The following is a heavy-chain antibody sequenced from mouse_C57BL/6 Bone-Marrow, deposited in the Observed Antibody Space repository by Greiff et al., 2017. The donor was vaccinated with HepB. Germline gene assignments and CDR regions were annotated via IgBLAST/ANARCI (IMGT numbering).Heavy chain of an antibody. CDR1: GYTFTDYN. V-gene: IGHV1-22*01. CDR3: ARGTTVVPYYFDY. Sequence: EVQLQQSGPELVKPGASVKMSCKASGYTFTDYNMHWVKQSHGKSLEWIGYINPNNGGTSYNQKFKGKATLTVNKSSSTAYMELRSLTSEDSAVYYCARGTTVVPYYFDYWGQGTTLTVSS. D-gene: IGHD1-1*01. CDR2: INPNNGGT. J-gene: IGHJ2*01.